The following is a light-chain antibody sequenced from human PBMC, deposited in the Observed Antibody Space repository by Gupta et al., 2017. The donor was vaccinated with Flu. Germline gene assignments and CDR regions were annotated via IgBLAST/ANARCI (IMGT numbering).Light chain of an antibody. V-gene: IGLV3-25*02. CDR2: KDT. CDR3: QSADRSASYWV. CDR1: AVPKQD. J-gene: IGLJ3*02. Sequence: SYEVTSPPSASVPTGQTSSITCSGDAVPKQDTHWYQQKPGQAPVFVMYKDTERPSGIPERFSGSTPGTTATLTINGVQAEDEATYYCQSADRSASYWVFGGGTKLTVL.